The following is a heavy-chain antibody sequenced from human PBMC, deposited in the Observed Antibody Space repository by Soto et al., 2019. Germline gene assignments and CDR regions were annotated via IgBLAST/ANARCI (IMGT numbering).Heavy chain of an antibody. CDR1: GGSISSYY. J-gene: IGHJ5*02. V-gene: IGHV4-59*01. CDR3: ARDTRGYSSSRGFGP. CDR2: IYYSGST. Sequence: SDTLSLTCTVSGGSISSYYWSWIRQPPGKGLEWIGYIYYSGSTNYNPSLKSRVTISVDTSKNQFSLKLSSVTAADTAVFYCARDTRGYSSSRGFGPWGQGTLGTVSS. D-gene: IGHD6-13*01.